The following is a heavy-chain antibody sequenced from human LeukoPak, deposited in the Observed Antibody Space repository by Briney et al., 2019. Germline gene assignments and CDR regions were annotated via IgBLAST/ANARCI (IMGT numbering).Heavy chain of an antibody. CDR1: GFTFSTYA. V-gene: IGHV3-23*01. D-gene: IGHD1-26*01. CDR2: ISGSNT. CDR3: AKGRGSGTYTVDD. J-gene: IGHJ4*02. Sequence: GGSLRLSCAASGFTFSTYAMNWVRQAPGKGLEWVSTISGSNTYYADSVKGRFTISRDNTKNTRYLQMSSLRAEDTAVYNCAKGRGSGTYTVDDWGQGTLVTVSS.